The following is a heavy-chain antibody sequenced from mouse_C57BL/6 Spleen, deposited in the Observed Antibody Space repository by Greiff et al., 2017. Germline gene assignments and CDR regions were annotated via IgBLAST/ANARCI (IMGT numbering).Heavy chain of an antibody. V-gene: IGHV5-16*01. J-gene: IGHJ2*01. CDR2: INYDGSST. CDR1: GFTFSDYY. CDR3: ARDGGYYFGY. Sequence: EVQLVESEGGLVQPGSSMKLSCTASGFTFSDYYMAWVRQVPEKGLEWVANINYDGSSTYYLDSLKSRFIISRDNAKNILYLQMSSLKSEDTATYYCARDGGYYFGYWGQGTTLT.